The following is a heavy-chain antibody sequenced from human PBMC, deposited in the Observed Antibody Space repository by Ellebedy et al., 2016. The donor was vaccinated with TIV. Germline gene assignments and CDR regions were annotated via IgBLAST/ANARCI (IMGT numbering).Heavy chain of an antibody. V-gene: IGHV5-10-1*01. CDR3: AAEAVAVPPFDY. Sequence: KVSXXGSGYSFTSYWISWVRQMPGKGLEWMGRIDPSDSYTNYSPSFQGHVTISADKSISTAYLQWSSLKASDTAMYYCAAEAVAVPPFDYWGQGTLVIVSS. D-gene: IGHD6-19*01. CDR2: IDPSDSYT. J-gene: IGHJ4*02. CDR1: GYSFTSYW.